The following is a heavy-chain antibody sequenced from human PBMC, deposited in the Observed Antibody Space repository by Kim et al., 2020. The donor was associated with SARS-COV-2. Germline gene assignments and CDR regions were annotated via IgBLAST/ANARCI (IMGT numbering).Heavy chain of an antibody. V-gene: IGHV1-3*01. Sequence: ASVKVSCKASGYTFTSYAMHWVRQAPGQRLEWMGWINAGNGNTKYSQKFQGRVTITRDTSASTAYMELSSLRSEDTAVYYCAREGMVRGVTLFDYWGQGTLVTVSS. D-gene: IGHD3-10*01. CDR3: AREGMVRGVTLFDY. CDR1: GYTFTSYA. CDR2: INAGNGNT. J-gene: IGHJ4*02.